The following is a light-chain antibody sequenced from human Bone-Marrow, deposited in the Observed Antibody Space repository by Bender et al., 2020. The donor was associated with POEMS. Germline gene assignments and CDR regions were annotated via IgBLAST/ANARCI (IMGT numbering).Light chain of an antibody. J-gene: IGLJ1*01. V-gene: IGLV2-14*03. CDR2: DVN. CDR3: CSYTTSSTICV. Sequence: QTALTYPASVSGPSGPFVTISSTGTISDVGCYCYVPWYQQHPGKAPKLVIYDVNSRPSGDSSRFSGSKSGNTASLTISGLQAEDEAEYYCCSYTTSSTICVFGGGTTVSVL. CDR1: ISDVGCYCY.